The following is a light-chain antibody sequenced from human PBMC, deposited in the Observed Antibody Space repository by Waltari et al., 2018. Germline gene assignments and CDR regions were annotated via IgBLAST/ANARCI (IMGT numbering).Light chain of an antibody. CDR2: DGN. J-gene: IGLJ2*01. V-gene: IGLV2-11*01. CDR1: SSDDGDQQY. CDR3: CSYAGSYVI. Sequence: SGLTQPRSVSGSPGQSGTISCPGISSDDGDQQYVSWYQQHPGKAPKLLIYDGNKQPSGVPDRFSGSKSANTASLTISGLQAEDEADYSCCSYAGSYVIFGEGTKLTVL.